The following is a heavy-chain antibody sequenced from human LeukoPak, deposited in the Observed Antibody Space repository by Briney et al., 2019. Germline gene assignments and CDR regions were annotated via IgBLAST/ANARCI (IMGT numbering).Heavy chain of an antibody. Sequence: ASVKVSCKASGFTFTAYHIHWVRQAPGQGLEWMGWINPNSGGTNYAQKFQGRVTMTRDTSISTAYIELNRLSSDDTAVYYCARGYCTGDSCSGAWFDPWGRGTLVTVFS. CDR2: INPNSGGT. D-gene: IGHD2-8*02. V-gene: IGHV1-2*02. CDR1: GFTFTAYH. J-gene: IGHJ5*02. CDR3: ARGYCTGDSCSGAWFDP.